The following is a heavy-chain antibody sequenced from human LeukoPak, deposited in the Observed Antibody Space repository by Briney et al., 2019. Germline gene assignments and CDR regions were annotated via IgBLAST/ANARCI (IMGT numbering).Heavy chain of an antibody. D-gene: IGHD3-9*01. CDR2: FDPEDGET. V-gene: IGHV1-24*01. CDR3: ATANTQLRYFDWLAPFDY. Sequence: ASVKVSCKVSGYTLTELSMHWVRQAPGKGLEWMGGFDPEDGETIYAQKFQGRVTMTEDTSTDTAYMELSSLRSEDTAVYYCATANTQLRYFDWLAPFDYWGQGTLVTVSS. CDR1: GYTLTELS. J-gene: IGHJ4*02.